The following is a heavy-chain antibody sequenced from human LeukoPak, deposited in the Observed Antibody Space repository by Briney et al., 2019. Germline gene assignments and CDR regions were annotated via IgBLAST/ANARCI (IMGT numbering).Heavy chain of an antibody. J-gene: IGHJ5*02. D-gene: IGHD2-15*01. CDR1: GFTFSSYW. CDR2: IKQDGSEK. CDR3: ARGVVAARNWFDP. V-gene: IGHV3-7*01. Sequence: RPGGSLRLSCAASGFTFSSYWMSWDRQAPGKGLEWVANIKQDGSEKYYVDSVKGRFTISRDNAKNSLYLQMNSLRAEDTAVYYCARGVVAARNWFDPWGQGTLVTVSS.